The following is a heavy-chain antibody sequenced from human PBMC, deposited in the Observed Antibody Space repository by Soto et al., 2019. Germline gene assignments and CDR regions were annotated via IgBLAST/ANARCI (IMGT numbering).Heavy chain of an antibody. CDR2: ISFDGSKK. Sequence: QVQLVESGGGVVQPGRSLRLSCEASGFTFRSYAMHWVRQAPGKGLEWVALISFDGSKKQYADSVKGRFTISRDNSKSTLSLQMNSLTLQDTAVYYCARSGSSFPFDHWGQGTLVPVSS. J-gene: IGHJ4*02. CDR1: GFTFRSYA. V-gene: IGHV3-30*04. D-gene: IGHD1-26*01. CDR3: ARSGSSFPFDH.